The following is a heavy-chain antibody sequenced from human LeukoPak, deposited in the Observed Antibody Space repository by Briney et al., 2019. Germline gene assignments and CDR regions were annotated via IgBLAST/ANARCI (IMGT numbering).Heavy chain of an antibody. CDR3: ARGLNSRSRKGDWFDP. J-gene: IGHJ5*02. Sequence: GGSLRLSCAASGFTFSSYAMSWVRQAPGKGLEWVSAISGSGGSTYYADSVKGRFTISRDNSKNTLYLQMNSLRAEDTAVYYCARGLNSRSRKGDWFDPWGQGTLVTVSS. V-gene: IGHV3-23*01. CDR2: ISGSGGST. CDR1: GFTFSSYA. D-gene: IGHD2/OR15-2a*01.